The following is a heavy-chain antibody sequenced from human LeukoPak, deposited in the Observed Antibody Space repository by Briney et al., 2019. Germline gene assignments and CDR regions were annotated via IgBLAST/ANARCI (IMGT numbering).Heavy chain of an antibody. D-gene: IGHD3-22*01. CDR3: AAYYYDSSGYHGWFDP. Sequence: ASVKVSCKASGYTFTSYDINWVRQATGQGLEWMGWMNPNSGNTGYAQKFQGRVTMTRNTSISTVYMELSSLRSEDTAVYYCAAYYYDSSGYHGWFDPWGQGTLVTVSS. CDR2: MNPNSGNT. CDR1: GYTFTSYD. J-gene: IGHJ5*02. V-gene: IGHV1-8*01.